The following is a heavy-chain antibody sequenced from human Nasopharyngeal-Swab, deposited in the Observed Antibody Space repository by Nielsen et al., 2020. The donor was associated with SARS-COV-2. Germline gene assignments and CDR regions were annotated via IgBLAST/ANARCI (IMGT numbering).Heavy chain of an antibody. CDR1: GFTFSSYA. V-gene: IGHV3-23*01. D-gene: IGHD6-13*01. Sequence: GGSLRLSCAASGFTFSSYAMSWVRQAPGKGLEWVSTISGNGDTTWYADSVKGRFTISRDTSKNTVHLQMNSLRAEDTAVYYCTRPLSRSSTWTTEANWFDPWGQGTLVTVSS. CDR3: TRPLSRSSTWTTEANWFDP. J-gene: IGHJ5*02. CDR2: ISGNGDTT.